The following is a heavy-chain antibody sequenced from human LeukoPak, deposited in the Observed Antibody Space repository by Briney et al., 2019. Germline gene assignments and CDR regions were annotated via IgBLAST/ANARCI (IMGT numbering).Heavy chain of an antibody. CDR1: GFTFSSYW. CDR3: YSGMTLDY. V-gene: IGHV3-74*01. Sequence: GGSLRLSCAASGFTFSSYWMHWVRQAPGKGLVWVSRISSDGSSTSHADSVKGRFTISRDNAKNTLYLQMNSLKTEDTAVYYCYSGMTLDYWGQGTLVTVSS. J-gene: IGHJ4*02. D-gene: IGHD6-13*01. CDR2: ISSDGSST.